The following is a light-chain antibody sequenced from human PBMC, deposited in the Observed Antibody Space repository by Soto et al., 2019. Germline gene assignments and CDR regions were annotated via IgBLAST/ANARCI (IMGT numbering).Light chain of an antibody. V-gene: IGLV2-11*01. CDR1: SSDVGGYNY. CDR2: DVS. CDR3: CSYAGSYSYV. J-gene: IGLJ1*01. Sequence: QSALTQPRSVSGSPGQSVTISCTGTSSDVGGYNYVSWYQQHPGKAPKLMIYDVSKRPSGVPDRCSGSKSGNTASLTISGLQAEDEADYYCCSYAGSYSYVFGTGTKLTV.